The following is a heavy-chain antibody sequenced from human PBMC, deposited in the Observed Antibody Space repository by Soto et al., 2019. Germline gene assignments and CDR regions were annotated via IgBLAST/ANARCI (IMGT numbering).Heavy chain of an antibody. CDR2: ISGSGGST. CDR1: GFTFGSYT. Sequence: EVQLLESGGGLVQPGGSLRLSCAASGFTFGSYTMSWVRQAPGKGLEWVSAISGSGGSTYYADSVKGRFTISRDNSKNRLYLQMNSLRAEDTAVYYCAKDIFVHLLNAFDIWGQGTMVTVSS. CDR3: AKDIFVHLLNAFDI. D-gene: IGHD3-3*01. V-gene: IGHV3-23*01. J-gene: IGHJ3*02.